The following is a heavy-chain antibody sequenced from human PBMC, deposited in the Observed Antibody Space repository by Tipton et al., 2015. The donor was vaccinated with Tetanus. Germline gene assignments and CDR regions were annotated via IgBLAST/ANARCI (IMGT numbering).Heavy chain of an antibody. J-gene: IGHJ4*02. CDR3: ARDQARGARGWNYFDY. V-gene: IGHV4-31*03. D-gene: IGHD1-26*01. Sequence: LRLSCTVSGGSISTGGYYWSWIRQHPGEGLEWIGDIYNSGSTYYNPSLKSRVTISVDTSENPFSLKLNSVTAADTAVYFCARDQARGARGWNYFDYWGQGIQVTVSS. CDR2: IYNSGST. CDR1: GGSISTGGYY.